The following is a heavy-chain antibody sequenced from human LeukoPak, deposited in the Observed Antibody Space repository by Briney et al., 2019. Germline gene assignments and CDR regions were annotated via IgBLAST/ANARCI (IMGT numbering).Heavy chain of an antibody. Sequence: GGSLSLSCAASRLTLNGFHIGGVRQAPGKGLEWVSYISGNSATMYYVDSVKGRFTISRDNTENSLFLQMNSLRAEDTAVYYCARDSASIGHNDAFDIWGKGTMVTVPS. CDR3: ARDSASIGHNDAFDI. V-gene: IGHV3-48*04. CDR2: ISGNSATM. CDR1: RLTLNGFH. J-gene: IGHJ3*02. D-gene: IGHD3-22*01.